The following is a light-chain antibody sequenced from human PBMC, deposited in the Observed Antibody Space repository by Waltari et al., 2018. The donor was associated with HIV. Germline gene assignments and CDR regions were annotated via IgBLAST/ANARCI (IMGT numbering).Light chain of an antibody. J-gene: IGLJ3*02. CDR2: KDR. V-gene: IGLV3-25*03. CDR1: ALPKQY. CDR3: QAADSSGTYKGNWV. Sequence: SYELTQPPSVSVSPGQTARITFSGDALPKQYAYWYQPKPGQAPVLVIYKDRERPSGIPERFSGSSSGTTVTLTISGVQAEDEADYYCQAADSSGTYKGNWVFGGGTKLTVL.